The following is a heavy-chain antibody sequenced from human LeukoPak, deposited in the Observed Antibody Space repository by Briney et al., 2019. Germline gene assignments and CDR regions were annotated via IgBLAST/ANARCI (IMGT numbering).Heavy chain of an antibody. Sequence: GGSLRLSCVASGFTFSDYFMSWIRQAPGKGLEWLSFINSAGDNIYYADSVKGRLTISRDNAKKTLYLEMNSLRMEDTAIYYCATSRVFDYWGQGTLVTVSS. J-gene: IGHJ4*02. V-gene: IGHV3-11*04. CDR2: INSAGDNI. CDR3: ATSRVFDY. CDR1: GFTFSDYF.